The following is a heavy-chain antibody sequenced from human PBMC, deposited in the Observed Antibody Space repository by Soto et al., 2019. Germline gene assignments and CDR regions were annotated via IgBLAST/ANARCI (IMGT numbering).Heavy chain of an antibody. CDR3: ANDGARFLESFLDY. J-gene: IGHJ4*02. CDR1: GFTFSSYG. D-gene: IGHD3-3*01. V-gene: IGHV3-30*18. Sequence: QVQLVESGGGVVQPGRSLRLSCAASGFTFSSYGMHWVRQAPGKGLEWVAVISYDGSNKYYADSVKGRFTISRDNSKNTLYLQMNSLRAEDTAVYYCANDGARFLESFLDYWGQGTLVTVSS. CDR2: ISYDGSNK.